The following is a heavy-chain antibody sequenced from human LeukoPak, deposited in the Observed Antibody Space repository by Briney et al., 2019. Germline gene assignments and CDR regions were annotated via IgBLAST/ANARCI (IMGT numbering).Heavy chain of an antibody. J-gene: IGHJ4*02. Sequence: ASVKVPCKASGYTFTGYYMHWVRQAPGQGLEWMGWINPNSGGTNYAQKFQGRVTMTRDTSISTAYMELSRLRSDDTAVYYCAKNYYYDSSGYYYPSGVDYWGQGTLVTVSS. CDR1: GYTFTGYY. V-gene: IGHV1-2*02. CDR2: INPNSGGT. D-gene: IGHD3-22*01. CDR3: AKNYYYDSSGYYYPSGVDY.